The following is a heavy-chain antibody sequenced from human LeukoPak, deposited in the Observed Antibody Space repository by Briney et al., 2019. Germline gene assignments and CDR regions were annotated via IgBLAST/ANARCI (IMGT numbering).Heavy chain of an antibody. CDR3: ARHNPLSPLFVAWEFDP. V-gene: IGHV5-51*01. J-gene: IGHJ5*02. Sequence: GESLKISCKGSGYRFTNYWIGWVRQMPGKGLEWMGIIYPGDSETRYSPSFEGQVTISADKSIKTDYLQWRSLKASDASMYYCARHNPLSPLFVAWEFDPWGQGTLVTVSS. CDR1: GYRFTNYW. CDR2: IYPGDSET. D-gene: IGHD2-15*01.